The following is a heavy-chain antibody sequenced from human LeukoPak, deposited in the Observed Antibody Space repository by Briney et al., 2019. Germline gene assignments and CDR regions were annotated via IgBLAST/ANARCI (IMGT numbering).Heavy chain of an antibody. CDR1: GGSISSYY. J-gene: IGHJ6*02. CDR3: ARDLSSGWYYYGMDV. V-gene: IGHV4-59*01. Sequence: SETLSLTCTVSGGSISSYYWSWIRQPPGKGLEWIGYIYYSGSTNYNPSLKSRVTISVDTSKNQFSLKLSSVTAADTAVYYCARDLSSGWYYYGMDVWGQGTTATVSS. CDR2: IYYSGST. D-gene: IGHD6-19*01.